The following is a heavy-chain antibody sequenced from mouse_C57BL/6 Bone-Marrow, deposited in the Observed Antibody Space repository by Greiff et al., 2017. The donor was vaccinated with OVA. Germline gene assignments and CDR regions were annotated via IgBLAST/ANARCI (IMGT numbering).Heavy chain of an antibody. CDR3: TRLAITTVVATEDFDY. V-gene: IGHV1-15*01. CDR1: GYTFTDYE. J-gene: IGHJ2*01. Sequence: VNVVESGAELVRPGASVTLSCKASGYTFTDYEMHWVKQTPVHGLEWIGAIDPETGGTAYNQKFKGKAILTADKSSSTAYMELRSLTSEDSAVYYCTRLAITTVVATEDFDYWGQGTTLTVSS. D-gene: IGHD1-1*01. CDR2: IDPETGGT.